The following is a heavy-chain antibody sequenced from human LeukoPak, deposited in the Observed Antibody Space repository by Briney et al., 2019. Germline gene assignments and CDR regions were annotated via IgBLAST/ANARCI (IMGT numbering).Heavy chain of an antibody. CDR3: ARDCGYGGYYMDV. D-gene: IGHD6-25*01. CDR1: GFTFSSYS. CDR2: ISSSSSTI. V-gene: IGHV3-48*01. Sequence: GSLRLSCAASGFTFSSYSMNWVRQAPGKGLEWVSYISSSSSTIYYADSVKGRFTISRDNAKNSLYLQMNSLRAEDTAVYYCARDCGYGGYYMDVWGKGTTVTVSS. J-gene: IGHJ6*03.